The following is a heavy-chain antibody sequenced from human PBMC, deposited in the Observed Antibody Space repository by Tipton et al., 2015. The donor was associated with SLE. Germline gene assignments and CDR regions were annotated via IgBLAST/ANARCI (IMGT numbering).Heavy chain of an antibody. CDR2: VYYSGTP. V-gene: IGHV4-39*07. CDR3: ARGGIYHDDSGNFDY. J-gene: IGHJ4*02. CDR1: GGSLISDTSY. D-gene: IGHD3-22*01. Sequence: TLSLTCTVSGGSLISDTSYWAWIRQPPGKGLEWIGSVYYSGTPYYNPSLESRVTISLDPSKNQFSLKLSSVTAADTAIYYCARGGIYHDDSGNFDYWGQGTLVTASS.